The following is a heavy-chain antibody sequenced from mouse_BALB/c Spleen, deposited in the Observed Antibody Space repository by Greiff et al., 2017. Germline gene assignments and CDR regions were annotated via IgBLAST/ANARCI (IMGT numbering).Heavy chain of an antibody. Sequence: EVQGVESGGGLVQPGGSRKLSCAASGFTFSSFGMHWVRQAPEKGLEWVAYISSGSSTIYYADTVKGRFTISRDNPKNTLFLQMTSLRSEDTAMYYCARKGTTATAMDYWGQGTSVTVSS. J-gene: IGHJ4*01. CDR2: ISSGSSTI. V-gene: IGHV5-17*02. D-gene: IGHD1-2*01. CDR1: GFTFSSFG. CDR3: ARKGTTATAMDY.